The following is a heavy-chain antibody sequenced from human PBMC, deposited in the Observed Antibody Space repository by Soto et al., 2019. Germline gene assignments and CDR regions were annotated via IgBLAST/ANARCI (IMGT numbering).Heavy chain of an antibody. CDR3: ARWWMSAPLFDP. J-gene: IGHJ5*02. V-gene: IGHV4-30-2*01. CDR1: CGSISSGGYS. Sequence: QLQLQESGSGLVKPSQTLSLTCAVSCGSISSGGYSWSWIRQPPGKGLEWIGDISHSGSTYYNPSLTRRVIISVDRSKNQFSLKLRSVTYADTAVYYCARWWMSAPLFDPWGQGTLVTVSS. D-gene: IGHD2-8*01. CDR2: ISHSGST.